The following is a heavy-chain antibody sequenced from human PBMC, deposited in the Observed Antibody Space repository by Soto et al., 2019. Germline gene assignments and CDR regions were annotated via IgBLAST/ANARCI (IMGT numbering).Heavy chain of an antibody. J-gene: IGHJ6*02. Sequence: PGGSLRLSCAASGFTFSSHGMHWVRQAPGKGLEWVAVIWYDGSNKYYADSVKGRFTISRDNSKNTLFLQMNSLRPEDTAVYYCAKDRPPPVDIEVVPAALCGGMDVWGQGTTVTVSS. CDR1: GFTFSSHG. V-gene: IGHV3-30*02. D-gene: IGHD2-2*03. CDR2: IWYDGSNK. CDR3: AKDRPPPVDIEVVPAALCGGMDV.